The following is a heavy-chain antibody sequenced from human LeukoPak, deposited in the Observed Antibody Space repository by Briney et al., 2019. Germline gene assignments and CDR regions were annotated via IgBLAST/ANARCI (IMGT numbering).Heavy chain of an antibody. CDR1: GFTFSSYE. CDR2: ISASGSTI. V-gene: IGHV3-48*03. D-gene: IGHD4/OR15-4a*01. Sequence: GGSLRLSCAASGFTFSSYEMNWVRQTPGKGLEWVSYISASGSTIYYADSVKGRFTISRDNAKNSLYLQMNSLRAEDTAVYYCARDRGTTMVRSFDIWGQGTMVTVSS. CDR3: ARDRGTTMVRSFDI. J-gene: IGHJ3*02.